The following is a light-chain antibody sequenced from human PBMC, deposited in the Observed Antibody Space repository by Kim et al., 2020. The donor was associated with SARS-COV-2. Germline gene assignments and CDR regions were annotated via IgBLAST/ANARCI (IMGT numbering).Light chain of an antibody. V-gene: IGKV1-5*01. CDR1: QSISSW. Sequence: ATGGDRVASTCRASQSISSWLAWYQQKPGKAPKLLIYDASSLESGVPSRFSGSGSGTEFTLTISSLQPDDFATYYCQQYNSYSPTFGQGTKVDIK. CDR3: QQYNSYSPT. CDR2: DAS. J-gene: IGKJ1*01.